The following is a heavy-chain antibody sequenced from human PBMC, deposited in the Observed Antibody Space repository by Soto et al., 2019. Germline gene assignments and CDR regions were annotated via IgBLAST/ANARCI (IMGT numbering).Heavy chain of an antibody. CDR1: GFTFSNAW. CDR3: TTEDLGYCSGGSCYTHYYYSYGMDV. V-gene: IGHV3-15*01. CDR2: IKSKTDGGTT. J-gene: IGHJ6*02. Sequence: PGVSLRLSCAASGFTFSNAWMSWVRQAPGKGLEWVGRIKSKTDGGTTDYAAPVKGRFTISRDDSKNTLYLQMNRLKTEDNAVYYCTTEDLGYCSGGSCYTHYYYSYGMDVWGAGTKVTVSS. D-gene: IGHD2-15*01.